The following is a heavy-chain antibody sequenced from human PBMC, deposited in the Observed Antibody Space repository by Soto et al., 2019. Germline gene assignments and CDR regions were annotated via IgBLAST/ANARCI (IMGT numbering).Heavy chain of an antibody. J-gene: IGHJ5*02. CDR3: ARGPFVVVVALNWFDP. CDR1: GYTFTSYA. Sequence: ASVKVSCKASGYTFTSYAMHWVRQAPGQRLEWMGWINAGNGNTKYSQKFQGRVTIIRDTSASTAYMELSSLRSEDTAVYYCARGPFVVVVALNWFDPWGQGTLVTVSS. V-gene: IGHV1-3*01. D-gene: IGHD2-15*01. CDR2: INAGNGNT.